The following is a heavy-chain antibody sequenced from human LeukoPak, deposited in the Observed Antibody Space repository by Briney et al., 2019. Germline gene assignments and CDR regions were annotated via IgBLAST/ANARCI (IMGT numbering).Heavy chain of an antibody. V-gene: IGHV3-23*01. Sequence: PGGSLRLSCAASGFTFSNYGMSWVRQAPGKGLEWVSTIRNSGGSTYFADSVKGRFAISRDDSKNTLLLQMNSLRAEDTAIYYCAKNQVGGSTFDYWGQGTLVTVSS. J-gene: IGHJ4*02. CDR2: IRNSGGST. CDR3: AKNQVGGSTFDY. CDR1: GFTFSNYG. D-gene: IGHD1-26*01.